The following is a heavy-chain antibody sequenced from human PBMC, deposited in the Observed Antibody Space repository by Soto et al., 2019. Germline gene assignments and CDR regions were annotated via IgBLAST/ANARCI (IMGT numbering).Heavy chain of an antibody. V-gene: IGHV3-11*05. Sequence: QVQLVESGGALVRPGGSLRLSCVASGFTFTDYYMNWIRQTPGKGLEWLSYISVSGTDTNYADSVRGRFTIYRDNAKRSIYLQMNSLRVEDTAVYYCAVPSRLPTYCGQGTLVTVSS. J-gene: IGHJ4*02. CDR1: GFTFTDYY. CDR2: ISVSGTDT. D-gene: IGHD2-15*01. CDR3: AVPSRLPTY.